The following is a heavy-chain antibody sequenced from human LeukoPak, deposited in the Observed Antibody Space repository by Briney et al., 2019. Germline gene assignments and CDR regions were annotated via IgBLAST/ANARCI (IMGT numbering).Heavy chain of an antibody. V-gene: IGHV1-18*01. J-gene: IGHJ6*02. Sequence: ASVKVSCKASGYTFTSYGISWVRQAPGQGLEWMGWISAYNGNTNYAQKLQGRVTMTTDTSTSTAYMELRSLRSDDTAVYYCARAGQRLTPYYYYGMNVWGQGTTVTVSS. D-gene: IGHD6-25*01. CDR3: ARAGQRLTPYYYYGMNV. CDR2: ISAYNGNT. CDR1: GYTFTSYG.